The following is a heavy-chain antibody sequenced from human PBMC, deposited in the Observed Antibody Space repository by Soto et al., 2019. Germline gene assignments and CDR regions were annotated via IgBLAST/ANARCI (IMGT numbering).Heavy chain of an antibody. Sequence: GGSLRLSCGASGFTFSSYAMSWVRQAPGKGLEWVSAISGSGGNTYYADSVKGRFTISRDNSKNTLYLQMNSLRAEDTAVYYCAKSRYIWGSYRYNPDAFDIWGQGTMVTVSS. J-gene: IGHJ3*02. D-gene: IGHD3-16*02. CDR3: AKSRYIWGSYRYNPDAFDI. V-gene: IGHV3-23*01. CDR2: ISGSGGNT. CDR1: GFTFSSYA.